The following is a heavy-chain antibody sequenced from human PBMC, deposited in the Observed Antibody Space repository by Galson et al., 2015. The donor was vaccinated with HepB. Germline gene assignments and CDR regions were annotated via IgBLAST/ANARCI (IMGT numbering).Heavy chain of an antibody. V-gene: IGHV3-23*01. J-gene: IGHJ4*02. CDR1: GFTFSTYA. D-gene: IGHD6-6*01. CDR2: ITGSGGSA. CDR3: ARDSSSSYQPYYSDY. Sequence: SLRLSCAASGFTFSTYAMSWVRQAPGKGLEWVSAITGSGGSAYYADSVKGRFTISRDNSKNTLYLQMNSLRAEDTAVYYCARDSSSSYQPYYSDYWGQGTLVTVSS.